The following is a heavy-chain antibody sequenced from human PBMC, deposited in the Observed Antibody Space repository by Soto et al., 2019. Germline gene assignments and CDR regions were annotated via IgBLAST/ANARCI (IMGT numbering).Heavy chain of an antibody. Sequence: QVQLVQSGAEVKKPGSSVKVSCKASEGTFSSYAISWVRQAPGQGLEWMGGIIPIFGTANYAQKFQGRVTITADESTSTAYMELSSLRSEDTAVYYCAGFEYSSSGYYYYGMDVWGQGTTVTVSS. J-gene: IGHJ6*02. V-gene: IGHV1-69*01. D-gene: IGHD6-6*01. CDR3: AGFEYSSSGYYYYGMDV. CDR2: IIPIFGTA. CDR1: EGTFSSYA.